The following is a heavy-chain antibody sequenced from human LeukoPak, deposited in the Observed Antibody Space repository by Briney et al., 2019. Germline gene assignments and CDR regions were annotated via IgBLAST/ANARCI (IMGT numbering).Heavy chain of an antibody. D-gene: IGHD6-6*01. CDR1: GGSISSSNW. J-gene: IGHJ6*03. CDR2: IYYSGST. V-gene: IGHV4-4*02. CDR3: ARAPGGKQLVRSYYYYMDV. Sequence: PSETLSLTCAVSGGSISSSNWWSWVRQPPGKGLEWIGYIYYSGSTNYNPSLKSRVTISVDTSKNQFSLKLSSVTAADTAVYYCARAPGGKQLVRSYYYYMDVWGKGTTVTVSS.